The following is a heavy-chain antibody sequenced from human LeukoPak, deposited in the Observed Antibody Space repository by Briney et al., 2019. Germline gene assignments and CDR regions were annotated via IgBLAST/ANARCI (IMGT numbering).Heavy chain of an antibody. D-gene: IGHD2-2*01. J-gene: IGHJ6*03. CDR2: IYYSGST. Sequence: PSETLSLTCTVSGGSISSSSYYWGWIRQPPGKGLEWIGSIYYSGSTYYNPSLKSRVTISVDTSKNQFSLKLSSVTAADTAVYYCARDLGYCSSTSCYPQYYMDVWGKGTTVTISS. CDR3: ARDLGYCSSTSCYPQYYMDV. V-gene: IGHV4-39*07. CDR1: GGSISSSSYY.